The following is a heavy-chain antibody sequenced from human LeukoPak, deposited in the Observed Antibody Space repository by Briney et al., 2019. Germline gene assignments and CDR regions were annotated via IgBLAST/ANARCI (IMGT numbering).Heavy chain of an antibody. V-gene: IGHV3-23*01. J-gene: IGHJ4*02. Sequence: GGSLRLSCAAYGFTFSSYAMSWVRQAPGKGLEWVSAISGSGGSTYYADSVKGRFTISRDNSKNTLYLQMNSLRAEDTAVYYCAKSVPYDSSGYLYYFDYWGQGTLVTVSS. CDR2: ISGSGGST. D-gene: IGHD3-22*01. CDR1: GFTFSSYA. CDR3: AKSVPYDSSGYLYYFDY.